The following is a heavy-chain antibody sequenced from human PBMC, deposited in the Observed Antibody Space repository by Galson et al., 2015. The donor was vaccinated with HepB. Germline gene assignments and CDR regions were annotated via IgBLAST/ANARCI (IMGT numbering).Heavy chain of an antibody. Sequence: CAISGDSVSSNSAAWNWIRQSPSRGLEWLGRTYYRSMWYNDYTESVKSRMTINADTSKNQFSLQLNSVTPEDTAVYYCARDREWLRFRGGFDYWDQGTLVTVSS. CDR3: ARDREWLRFRGGFDY. J-gene: IGHJ4*02. CDR2: TYYRSMWYN. V-gene: IGHV6-1*01. D-gene: IGHD5-12*01. CDR1: GDSVSSNSAA.